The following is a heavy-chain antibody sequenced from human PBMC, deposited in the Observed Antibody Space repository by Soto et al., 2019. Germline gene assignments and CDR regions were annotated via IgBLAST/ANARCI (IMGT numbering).Heavy chain of an antibody. CDR2: ISSSGSTI. Sequence: PGGSLRLSCAASGFTCSSYSRNWVRQAPGKGLEWVSYISSSGSTIYYADSVKGRFTISRDNAKNSLYLQMNSLRAEDTAVYYCAIVRLGESNWFDPWGQGTLVTVSS. CDR3: AIVRLGESNWFDP. D-gene: IGHD3-10*01. CDR1: GFTCSSYS. V-gene: IGHV3-48*04. J-gene: IGHJ5*02.